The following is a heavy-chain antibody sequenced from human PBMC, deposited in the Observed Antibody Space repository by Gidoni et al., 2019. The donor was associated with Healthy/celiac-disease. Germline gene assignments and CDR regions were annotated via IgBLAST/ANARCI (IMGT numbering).Heavy chain of an antibody. D-gene: IGHD3-3*01. CDR3: TRVGYYDFWSGYYGAPFFDY. CDR1: GFTFGEYA. Sequence: EVQLVESGGGLVQPGRSLRLSCTASGFTFGEYALSWVRQAPGKGLGWVGFIRSKAYGGTTEYAASVKGRFTISRDDSKSIAYLQMNSLKTEDTAVYYCTRVGYYDFWSGYYGAPFFDYWGQGTLVTVSS. CDR2: IRSKAYGGTT. J-gene: IGHJ4*02. V-gene: IGHV3-49*04.